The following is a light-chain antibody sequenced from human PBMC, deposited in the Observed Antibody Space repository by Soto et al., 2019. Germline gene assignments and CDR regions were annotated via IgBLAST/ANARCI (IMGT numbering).Light chain of an antibody. CDR2: GNS. CDR1: SSNIGAGYD. Sequence: QSVLTQPPSVSGAPGQRVTISCTGSSSNIGAGYDVHGYQQLPGTAPKLLIYGNSNRPSGVPDRFSGSKSGTSASLAITGLQAEDEADYYCQSYDSSLSGLFGTGTKLTVL. CDR3: QSYDSSLSGL. V-gene: IGLV1-40*01. J-gene: IGLJ1*01.